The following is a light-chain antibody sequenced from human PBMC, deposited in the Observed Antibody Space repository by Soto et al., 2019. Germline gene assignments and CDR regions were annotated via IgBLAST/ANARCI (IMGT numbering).Light chain of an antibody. V-gene: IGKV3-15*01. CDR1: QSISSK. CDR2: GAS. CDR3: QQYNIWSSIT. J-gene: IGKJ5*01. Sequence: EIVMTQSPATLSVSPGERATLSCRASQSISSKVGWYQQKPGQAPRLLIYGASTRATGVTPRFSGSGSGTEFTLTISSLKSEDFAVYYCQQYNIWSSITFGQGTRLEIK.